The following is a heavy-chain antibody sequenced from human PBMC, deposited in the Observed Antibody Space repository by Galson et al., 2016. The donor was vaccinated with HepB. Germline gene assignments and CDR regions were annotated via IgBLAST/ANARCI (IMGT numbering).Heavy chain of an antibody. D-gene: IGHD3-10*01. CDR3: AREVGRLVDY. CDR1: GGSIGFYC. J-gene: IGHJ4*02. CDR2: ACHDGGT. Sequence: SETLSLTCTVSGGSIGFYCWGWIRQSPGKGLEWIGYACHDGGTGYNPSFKSRVTMSLDKSNKQLSLKSTSVTAADTAVYFCAREVGRLVDYWGQGTVVTVSS. V-gene: IGHV4-59*01.